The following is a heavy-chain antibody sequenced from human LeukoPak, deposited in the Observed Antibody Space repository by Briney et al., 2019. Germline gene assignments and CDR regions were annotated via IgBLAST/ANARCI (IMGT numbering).Heavy chain of an antibody. D-gene: IGHD6-13*01. CDR1: GGSISNYY. V-gene: IGHV4-59*08. Sequence: PSETLSLTCTVSGGSISNYYWSWIRQPPGKGLEWIGYLFHSGTPRYNPSLKSRVTISADTSKNQFFLTLNSTTAADTAVYYCARRRGWKQQLVYFDYWGQGTLATVSP. CDR2: LFHSGTP. J-gene: IGHJ4*02. CDR3: ARRRGWKQQLVYFDY.